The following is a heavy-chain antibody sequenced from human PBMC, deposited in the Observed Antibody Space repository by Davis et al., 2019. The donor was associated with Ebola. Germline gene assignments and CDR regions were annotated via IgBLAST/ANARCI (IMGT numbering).Heavy chain of an antibody. CDR3: AKDWGQGSYYKYWYFDL. V-gene: IGHV3-9*01. CDR2: ISWNSGSI. CDR1: GFNFDDYA. J-gene: IGHJ2*01. D-gene: IGHD1-26*01. Sequence: GGSLRLSCAASGFNFDDYAMHWVRQAPGKGLEWVSSISWNSGSISYEYSVQGRFTISRDNAKNSLYLQMNTLRPEDTAFYYCAKDWGQGSYYKYWYFDLWGRGTLVTVSS.